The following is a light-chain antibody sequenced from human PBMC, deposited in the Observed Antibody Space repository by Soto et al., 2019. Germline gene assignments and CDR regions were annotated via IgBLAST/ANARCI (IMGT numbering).Light chain of an antibody. J-gene: IGKJ1*01. CDR1: QSISSW. CDR3: QQYNSYST. V-gene: IGKV1-5*01. CDR2: DAS. Sequence: DIQKTQSPSTPSASVGDRLTITCRASQSISSWLAWYQQKPGKAPKLLIYDASSLESGVPSRFSGSGSGTEFTLTISSLQPDDFATYYCQQYNSYSTFGQGTKVDI.